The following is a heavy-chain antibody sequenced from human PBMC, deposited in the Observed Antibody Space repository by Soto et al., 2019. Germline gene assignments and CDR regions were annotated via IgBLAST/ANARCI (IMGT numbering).Heavy chain of an antibody. J-gene: IGHJ4*01. CDR2: INHSGST. CDR1: GGSFSGYY. Sequence: SETLSLTCAVYGGSFSGYYWSWIRQPPGKGLEWIGEINHSGSTNYNPSLKSRVTISVDTSKNQFSLKLSSVTAADTAVYYCARDRSYSSSSRPFDYWGQGTLVTVSS. CDR3: ARDRSYSSSSRPFDY. D-gene: IGHD6-6*01. V-gene: IGHV4-34*01.